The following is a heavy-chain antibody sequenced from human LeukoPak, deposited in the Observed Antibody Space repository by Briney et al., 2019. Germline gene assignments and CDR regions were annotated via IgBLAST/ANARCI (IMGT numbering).Heavy chain of an antibody. D-gene: IGHD1-7*01. Sequence: GASVKVSCKASGYTFTGYYMHWVRQAPGQGLEWMGRINPNSGGTNYAQKFQGRVTMTRDTSISTAYMELSRLRSDDTAVYYCARVGITGTTPFDYWGQGTLVTVSS. CDR3: ARVGITGTTPFDY. J-gene: IGHJ4*02. V-gene: IGHV1-2*06. CDR2: INPNSGGT. CDR1: GYTFTGYY.